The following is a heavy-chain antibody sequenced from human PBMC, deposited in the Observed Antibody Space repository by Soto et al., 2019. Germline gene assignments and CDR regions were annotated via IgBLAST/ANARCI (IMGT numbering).Heavy chain of an antibody. CDR2: INHSGST. Sequence: SETLSLTCAVYGGSFSPYFRSWIRQPPGKGLEWIGEINHSGSTNYNPSLKRRVTISVDTSKNQFSLKLSSVTAADTAVYYCAREGQPHYDILTGYLSGYSGQGTLVTVSS. CDR3: AREGQPHYDILTGYLSGY. D-gene: IGHD3-9*01. V-gene: IGHV4-34*01. CDR1: GGSFSPYF. J-gene: IGHJ4*02.